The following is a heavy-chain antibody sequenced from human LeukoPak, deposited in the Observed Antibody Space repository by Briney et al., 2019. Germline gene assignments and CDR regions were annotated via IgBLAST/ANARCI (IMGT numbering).Heavy chain of an antibody. CDR2: INSDGSGT. CDR3: ARDMNGLT. D-gene: IGHD1-1*01. V-gene: IGHV3-74*01. J-gene: IGHJ5*02. CDR1: GFIFGNYR. Sequence: GGSLRLSCATSGFIFGNYRMHWVRQAPGKGLVWDSRINSDGSGTDYAESVKGRFTISRDNAKSTLYLHMSSLRVEDTAVYYCARDMNGLTWGQGTLVTVSS.